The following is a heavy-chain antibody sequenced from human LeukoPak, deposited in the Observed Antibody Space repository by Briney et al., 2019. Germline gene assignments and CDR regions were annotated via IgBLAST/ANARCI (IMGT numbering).Heavy chain of an antibody. CDR2: IYYSGST. J-gene: IGHJ4*02. CDR1: GGSISSGGYY. CDR3: ARGLLYYDFWSGYLSYFDY. V-gene: IGHV4-31*03. D-gene: IGHD3-3*01. Sequence: PSETLSLTCTVSGGSISSGGYYWSWIRQHPGKGLEWIGYIYYSGSTYYNPSLKSRVTISVDTSKNQFSLKLSSVTAADTAVYYCARGLLYYDFWSGYLSYFDYWGQGTLVTVSS.